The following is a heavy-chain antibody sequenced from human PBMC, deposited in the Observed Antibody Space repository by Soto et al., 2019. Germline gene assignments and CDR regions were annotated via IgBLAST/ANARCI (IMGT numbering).Heavy chain of an antibody. CDR2: ISYDGSNK. D-gene: IGHD3-10*01. J-gene: IGHJ4*02. CDR3: AKVDGSGSYGADY. Sequence: QVQLVESGGGVVQSGRSLRLSCAASGFTFSSYGMHWVRQAPGKGLEWVAVISYDGSNKYYADSVKGRFTISRDNSKNTLYLQMYSLRAEDTAVYYCAKVDGSGSYGADYWGQGTLVTVSS. CDR1: GFTFSSYG. V-gene: IGHV3-30*18.